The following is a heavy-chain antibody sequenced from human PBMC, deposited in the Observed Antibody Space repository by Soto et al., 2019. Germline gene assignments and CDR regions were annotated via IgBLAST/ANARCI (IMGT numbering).Heavy chain of an antibody. V-gene: IGHV3-23*01. CDR2: ITDSGDDT. CDR3: AKLGSSSWSPHYYFDY. D-gene: IGHD2-2*01. CDR1: GYTFNNYA. J-gene: IGHJ4*02. Sequence: GGSLRLSCAASGYTFNNYAMGWVRQAPGKGLEWVSAITDSGDDTYYIDSVKGRFTISRDNSKSTLYLQMNSLRAEDTAIYYCAKLGSSSWSPHYYFDYWGQGTLVTVSS.